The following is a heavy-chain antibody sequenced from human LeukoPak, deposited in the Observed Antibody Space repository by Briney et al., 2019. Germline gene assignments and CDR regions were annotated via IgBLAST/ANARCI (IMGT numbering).Heavy chain of an antibody. V-gene: IGHV4-39*01. Sequence: PAETLSLTCTVSGGSISRSSYYWGWIRQPPGKGLEWIGSIYYSGRTYYNPSLKSRVTISVDTSKNQFSLKLSSVTAADTAVYYCARPQEVVPAAMGLYSSSWNDAFDIWGQGTMVTVSS. CDR2: IYYSGRT. CDR1: GGSISRSSYY. CDR3: ARPQEVVPAAMGLYSSSWNDAFDI. D-gene: IGHD2-2*01. J-gene: IGHJ3*02.